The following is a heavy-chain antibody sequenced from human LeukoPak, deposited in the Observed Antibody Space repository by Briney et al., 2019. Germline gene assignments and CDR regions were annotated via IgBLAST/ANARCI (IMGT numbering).Heavy chain of an antibody. J-gene: IGHJ4*02. CDR1: GFTFGSYA. D-gene: IGHD1-26*01. CDR3: AKGANSDTRYYFDY. V-gene: IGHV3-23*01. Sequence: GGSLRLSCAASGFTFGSYAMSWVRQAPGKGLEWVSSISASGGTIYYADSMKGRFTISRDNSKNTLFLQMKSLRVEHTAIYYCAKGANSDTRYYFDYWGQGSLVTVSS. CDR2: ISASGGTI.